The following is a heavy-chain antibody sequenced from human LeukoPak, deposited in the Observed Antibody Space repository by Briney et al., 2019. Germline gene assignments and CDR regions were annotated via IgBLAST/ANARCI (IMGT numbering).Heavy chain of an antibody. CDR3: ARDSRYCNSISCYGRPGYYGLDV. CDR1: GGSISSYY. V-gene: IGHV4-59*01. CDR2: IYYSGIT. D-gene: IGHD2-2*01. Sequence: SETLSLTCTVSGGSISSYYRSWIRQPPGNGLEWIGYIYYSGITNYNPSLKSRVTMSVDTSKNQFSLNLSSVTAADTAVYYCARDSRYCNSISCYGRPGYYGLDVWGQGTTVTVSS. J-gene: IGHJ6*02.